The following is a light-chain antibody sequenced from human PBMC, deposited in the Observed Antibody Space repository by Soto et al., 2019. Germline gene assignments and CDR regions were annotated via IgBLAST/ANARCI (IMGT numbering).Light chain of an antibody. CDR3: QQYGSSPPYT. Sequence: EIVLTQSPGTLSLSPGERATLSCRASQSVSSSYLAWYQQKPGQAPRLLIYGASSSATGIPDRFSGSGSATDFPLTISRLEPEDFAVYYCQQYGSSPPYTFGQGTKLEIK. J-gene: IGKJ2*01. CDR1: QSVSSSY. CDR2: GAS. V-gene: IGKV3-20*01.